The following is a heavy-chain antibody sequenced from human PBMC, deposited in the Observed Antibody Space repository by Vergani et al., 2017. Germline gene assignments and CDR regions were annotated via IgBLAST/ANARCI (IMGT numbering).Heavy chain of an antibody. J-gene: IGHJ5*01. D-gene: IGHD3-9*01. CDR2: IKSDGSVT. CDR3: ARARCIETCYMSNWLDS. V-gene: IGHV3-74*03. Sequence: DVHLAESGGGFFQPGGSLRLSCSASGFSFNSYWMHWVRQVPGKGLLWVSRIKSDGSVTAYADSVKGRFTISRGNAQNTLYLQMNSLRVEDTGVYYCARARCIETCYMSNWLDSWGQGTLVIVSS. CDR1: GFSFNSYW.